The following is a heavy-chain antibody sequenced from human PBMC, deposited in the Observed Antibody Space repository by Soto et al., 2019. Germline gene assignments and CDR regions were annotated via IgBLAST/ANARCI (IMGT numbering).Heavy chain of an antibody. V-gene: IGHV4-39*01. CDR1: GGSISSSTDY. CDR2: VYYRGST. Sequence: QLQLQESGPGLVKPSETLSLTCTVSGGSISSSTDYWDWIRQPPGKGLERIGSVYYRGSTYYNPSLKRRVTISADMSKQHISLWLSSVTAPDTAVYYCVRTQTGPTRGSFDILGQGTLVTVSS. CDR3: VRTQTGPTRGSFDI. J-gene: IGHJ3*02.